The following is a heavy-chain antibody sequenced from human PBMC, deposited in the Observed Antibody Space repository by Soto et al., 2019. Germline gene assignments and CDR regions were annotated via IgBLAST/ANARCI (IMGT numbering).Heavy chain of an antibody. Sequence: GGSLRLSCAASGFTFSSYWMSWVRQAPGKGLEWVANIKQDGSEKYYVDSVKGRFTISRDNAKNSLYLQMNSLRAEDTAVYYCARDLLGYCSSTSCYEVQVQSHFDYWGQGTLVTVSS. CDR3: ARDLLGYCSSTSCYEVQVQSHFDY. J-gene: IGHJ4*02. CDR2: IKQDGSEK. V-gene: IGHV3-7*05. D-gene: IGHD2-2*01. CDR1: GFTFSSYW.